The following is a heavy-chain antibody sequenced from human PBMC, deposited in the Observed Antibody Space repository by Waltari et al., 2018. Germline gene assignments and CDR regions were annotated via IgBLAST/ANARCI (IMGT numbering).Heavy chain of an antibody. CDR1: GGPFGSYT. CDR2: IIPILGIA. Sequence: QVQLVHSGAELKKPGSRVKVPGKAPGGPFGSYTSSWRRQAPGQGLEWMGRIIPILGIANYAQKFQGRVTITADKSTSTAYMELSSLRSEDTAVYYCARARSNSAFDIWGQGTMVTVSS. V-gene: IGHV1-69*02. CDR3: ARARSNSAFDI. D-gene: IGHD4-4*01. J-gene: IGHJ3*02.